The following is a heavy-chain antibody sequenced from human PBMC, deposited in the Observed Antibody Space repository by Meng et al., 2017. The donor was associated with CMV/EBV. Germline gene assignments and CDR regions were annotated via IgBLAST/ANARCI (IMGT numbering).Heavy chain of an antibody. J-gene: IGHJ4*02. V-gene: IGHV4-39*01. Sequence: GSLRLSCTVSGGSISSSSYYWGWIRQPPGKGREWIGSIYYSGSTYYNPSLKSRVTISVDTSKNQFSLKLSSVTAADTAVYYCARPHYANYFDYWGQGTLVTVSS. D-gene: IGHD4-17*01. CDR1: GGSISSSSYY. CDR2: IYYSGST. CDR3: ARPHYANYFDY.